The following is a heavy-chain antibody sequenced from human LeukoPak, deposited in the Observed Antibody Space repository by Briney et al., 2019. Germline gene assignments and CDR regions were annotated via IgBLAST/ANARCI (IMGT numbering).Heavy chain of an antibody. CDR3: AGDFDY. V-gene: IGHV4-38-2*01. Sequence: GSLRLSCAASGFTFSSYAMSWVRQPPGKGLEWIGSIYYSGSTYYNPSLKSRVTISVDTSKNQFSLKLSSVTAADTAVYYCAGDFDYWGQGTLVTVSS. D-gene: IGHD3-10*01. CDR2: IYYSGST. CDR1: GFTFSSYA. J-gene: IGHJ4*02.